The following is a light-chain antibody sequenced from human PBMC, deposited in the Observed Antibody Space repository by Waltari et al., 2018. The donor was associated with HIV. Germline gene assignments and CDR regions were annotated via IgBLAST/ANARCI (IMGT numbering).Light chain of an antibody. J-gene: IGLJ2*01. CDR1: SSNIGKNY. CDR2: ENN. CDR3: GTWDTSLSAVV. V-gene: IGLV1-51*02. Sequence: QSVLTQPPSVSATPRQKVTISCSGTSSNIGKNYVSWFQQLPGTAPKLLIYENNKRPSGIPDRFSGSKSGTSATLGITGLQTGDEVDYYCGTWDTSLSAVVFGGGTKLAVL.